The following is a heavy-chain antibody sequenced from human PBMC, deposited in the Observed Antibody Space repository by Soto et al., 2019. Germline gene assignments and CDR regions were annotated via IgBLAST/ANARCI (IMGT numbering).Heavy chain of an antibody. D-gene: IGHD3-22*01. CDR3: AKASSGYYYYWFDP. V-gene: IGHV3-23*01. CDR2: ISGSGGST. CDR1: GFTFSSYA. Sequence: LILSCAASGFTFSSYAMSWVRQAPGKGLEWVSAISGSGGSTYYADSVKGRFTISRDNSKNTLYLQMNSLRAEDTAVYYCAKASSGYYYYWFDPWGQGTLVTVSS. J-gene: IGHJ5*02.